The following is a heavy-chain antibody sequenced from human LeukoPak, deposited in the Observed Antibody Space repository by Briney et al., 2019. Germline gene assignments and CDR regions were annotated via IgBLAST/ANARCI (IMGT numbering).Heavy chain of an antibody. Sequence: GGSLRLSCAASGFTFSSYSMNWVRQAPGKGLEWVSSISSSSSYIYYADSVKGRFTISRDNAKNTLYLQMNSLRAEDTAVYYCARVRYDYYGMDVWGQGTTATVSS. V-gene: IGHV3-21*01. J-gene: IGHJ6*02. CDR2: ISSSSSYI. CDR1: GFTFSSYS. D-gene: IGHD4-17*01. CDR3: ARVRYDYYGMDV.